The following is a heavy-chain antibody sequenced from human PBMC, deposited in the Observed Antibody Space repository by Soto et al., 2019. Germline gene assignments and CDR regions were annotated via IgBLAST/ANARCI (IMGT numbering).Heavy chain of an antibody. D-gene: IGHD5-18*01. CDR1: ADSFGAFY. CDR3: ARWSDGYTFFFDS. CDR2: IYSSGLT. J-gene: IGHJ4*02. V-gene: IGHV4-59*01. Sequence: SETLSLTWTVSADSFGAFYWSRIRQSPGRGLEWIGYIYSSGLTKYNPSFESRVTMSVDTSKKQISLNLNSVTAADTAVYYCARWSDGYTFFFDSWGQGTLVTVSS.